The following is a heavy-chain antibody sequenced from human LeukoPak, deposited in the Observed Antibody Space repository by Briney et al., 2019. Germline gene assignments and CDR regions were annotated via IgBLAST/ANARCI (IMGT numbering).Heavy chain of an antibody. CDR2: IWYSGRT. V-gene: IGHV4-59*01. J-gene: IGHJ3*02. CDR3: ARSGYSVGAFDI. D-gene: IGHD5-18*01. CDR1: GGSISGYY. Sequence: SSETLSLTCTVSGGSISGYYWTWIRQPPGKGLEWIGYIWYSGRTNYNPSLKSRVSISVDTSKNQFSLKLSSVTAADTAVYYCARSGYSVGAFDIWGQGTMVTVSS.